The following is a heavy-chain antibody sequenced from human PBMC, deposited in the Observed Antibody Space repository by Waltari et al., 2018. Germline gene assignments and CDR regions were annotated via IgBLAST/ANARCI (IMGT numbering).Heavy chain of an antibody. D-gene: IGHD2-15*01. CDR3: AKEALVVVVAALDY. CDR2: IRYDGSNK. Sequence: QVQLVESGGGVVQPGGSLRLSCAASGFTFSRYAMHWVRQAPGKGLEWVAFIRYDGSNKYYADSVKGRFTISRDNSKNTLYLQMNSLRAEDTAVYYCAKEALVVVVAALDYWGQGTLVTVSS. V-gene: IGHV3-30*02. J-gene: IGHJ4*02. CDR1: GFTFSRYA.